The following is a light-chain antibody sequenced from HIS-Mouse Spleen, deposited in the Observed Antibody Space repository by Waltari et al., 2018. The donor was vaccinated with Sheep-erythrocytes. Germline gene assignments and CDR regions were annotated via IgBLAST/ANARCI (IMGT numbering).Light chain of an antibody. Sequence: QSALTQPASVSGSPGQSITISCTGTSSDVGSYNLVSWYQQHPGKAPKLMIYEGSKRHSWVSNRFAGSKSGNTASLTISGLQADDEADYYCCSYAGSSTFVFGGGTKLTVL. CDR1: SSDVGSYNL. CDR3: CSYAGSSTFV. V-gene: IGLV2-23*03. CDR2: EGS. J-gene: IGLJ3*02.